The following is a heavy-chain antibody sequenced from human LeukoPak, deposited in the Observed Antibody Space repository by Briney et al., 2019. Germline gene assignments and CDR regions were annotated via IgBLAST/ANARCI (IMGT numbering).Heavy chain of an antibody. CDR3: SRYYSGSYYFDY. Sequence: ASVKVSCKASGYTFSSYAISWVRQAPGQGLEWMGGIIPIFGTANYAQKFQGRVTITADESTSTAYMELNSLRSEDTAVYYYSRYYSGSYYFDYWGQGTLVTVSS. V-gene: IGHV1-69*13. J-gene: IGHJ4*02. D-gene: IGHD6-19*01. CDR2: IIPIFGTA. CDR1: GYTFSSYA.